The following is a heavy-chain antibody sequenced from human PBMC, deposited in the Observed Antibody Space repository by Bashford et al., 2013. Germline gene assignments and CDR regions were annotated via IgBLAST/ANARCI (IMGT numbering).Heavy chain of an antibody. D-gene: IGHD6-13*01. CDR3: ARDAEYSSSWYQEVKNAFDI. CDR1: GGTFSSYA. V-gene: IGHV1-69*13. J-gene: IGHJ3*02. CDR2: IIPIFGTA. Sequence: SVKVSCKASGGTFSSYAISWVRQAPGQGLEWMGGIIPIFGTANYAQKFQGRVTITADESTSTAYMELSSLRSEDTAVYYCARDAEYSSSWYQEVKNAFDIWGQGTMVTVSS.